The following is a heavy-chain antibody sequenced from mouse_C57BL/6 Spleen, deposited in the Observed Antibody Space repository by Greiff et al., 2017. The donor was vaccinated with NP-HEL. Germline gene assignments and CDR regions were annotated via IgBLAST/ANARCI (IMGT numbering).Heavy chain of an antibody. D-gene: IGHD1-1*01. Sequence: QVQLKQPGAELVRPGSSVKLSCKASGYTFTSYWMHWVKQRPIQGLEWIGNIDPSDSETHYNQKFKDKATLTVDKSSSTAYMQLSSLTSEDSAVYYCARPKFYGSSLYYFDYWGQGTTLTVSS. V-gene: IGHV1-52*01. J-gene: IGHJ2*01. CDR1: GYTFTSYW. CDR3: ARPKFYGSSLYYFDY. CDR2: IDPSDSET.